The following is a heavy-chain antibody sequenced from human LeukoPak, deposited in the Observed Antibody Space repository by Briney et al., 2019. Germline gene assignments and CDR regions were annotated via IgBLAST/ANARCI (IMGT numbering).Heavy chain of an antibody. Sequence: ASVKVSCKASGYTFTGYYMHWVRQAPGQGLEWVGWINPNSGGTNYAQKFQGRVTMTRDTSISAAYMELSRLRSDDTAVYYCARVRSPDYYGMDVWGQGTTVTVSS. CDR1: GYTFTGYY. CDR3: ARVRSPDYYGMDV. J-gene: IGHJ6*02. V-gene: IGHV1-2*02. CDR2: INPNSGGT.